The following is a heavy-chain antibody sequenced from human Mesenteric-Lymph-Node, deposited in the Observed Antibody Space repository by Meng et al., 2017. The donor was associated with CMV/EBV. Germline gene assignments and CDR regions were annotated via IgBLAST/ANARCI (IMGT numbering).Heavy chain of an antibody. V-gene: IGHV3-20*04. CDR1: GFTFSDYY. CDR3: ARLLRFLEWSPIDY. Sequence: GESLKISCAASGFTFSDYYVNWVRQAPGKGLEWVSGINWNGGSTGYADSVKGRFTISRDNAKNTLYLQMNSLRAEDTALYYCARLLRFLEWSPIDYWGQGTLVTVSS. J-gene: IGHJ4*02. D-gene: IGHD3-3*01. CDR2: INWNGGST.